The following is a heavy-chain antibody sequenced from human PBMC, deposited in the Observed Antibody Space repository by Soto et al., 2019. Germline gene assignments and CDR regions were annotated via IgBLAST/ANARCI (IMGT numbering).Heavy chain of an antibody. D-gene: IGHD2-2*01. V-gene: IGHV3-9*01. CDR2: ISWNSGSI. Sequence: EVQLVESGGGLVQPGRSLRLSCAASGFTFDDYAMHWVRQAPGKGLEWVSGISWNSGSIGYADSVKGRFTISRDNAKNSLYLQMNSLRAEDTALYYCAKDEVLADFAFDIWGQGTMVTVSS. CDR3: AKDEVLADFAFDI. CDR1: GFTFDDYA. J-gene: IGHJ3*02.